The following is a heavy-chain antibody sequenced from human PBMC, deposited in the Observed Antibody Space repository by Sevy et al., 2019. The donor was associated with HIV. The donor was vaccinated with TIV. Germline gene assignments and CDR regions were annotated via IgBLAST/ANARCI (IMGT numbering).Heavy chain of an antibody. V-gene: IGHV3-33*01. J-gene: IGHJ4*02. Sequence: GESLKISCAASGFTFSTYGMHWVRQAPGKGLEWDAVIWFDGSNTYYADSVKGRFTISRDIAKNTLHLQMNSLRAEDTAVYYCARDLEFYDYGDYGPAFMPDYWGQGTLVTVSS. CDR3: ARDLEFYDYGDYGPAFMPDY. CDR2: IWFDGSNT. D-gene: IGHD4-17*01. CDR1: GFTFSTYG.